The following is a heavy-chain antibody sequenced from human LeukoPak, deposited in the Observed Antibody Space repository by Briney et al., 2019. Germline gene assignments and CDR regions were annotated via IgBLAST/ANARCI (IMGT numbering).Heavy chain of an antibody. J-gene: IGHJ4*02. CDR3: ARGGYSYGPEVDY. CDR2: ISSSSSTI. V-gene: IGHV3-48*04. CDR1: GFTISSYS. D-gene: IGHD5-18*01. Sequence: GGSLRLSCAASGFTISSYSMNWVRPAAGKGLEWVSYISSSSSTIYYADSVKGRFTISRDNAKNSLYLQMNSLRAEDTAVYYCARGGYSYGPEVDYWGQGTLVTVSS.